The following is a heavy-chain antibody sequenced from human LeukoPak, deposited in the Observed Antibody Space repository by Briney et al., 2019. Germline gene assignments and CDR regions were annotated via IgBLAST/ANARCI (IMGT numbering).Heavy chain of an antibody. CDR1: GFTFSSYW. CDR2: INSDGSST. V-gene: IGHV3-74*01. D-gene: IGHD6-13*01. J-gene: IGHJ4*02. Sequence: GGSLRLSCAASGFTFSSYWMHWVRQAPGKGLVWVSRINSDGSSTSYADSVEGRFTVSRDNAKNTLYLQMNSLRAEDTAVYYCAREKSSPPIAAANDYWGQGTLVTVSS. CDR3: AREKSSPPIAAANDY.